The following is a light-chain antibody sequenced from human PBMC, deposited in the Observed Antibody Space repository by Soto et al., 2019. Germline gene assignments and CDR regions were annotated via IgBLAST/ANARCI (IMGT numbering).Light chain of an antibody. V-gene: IGLV1-44*01. CDR2: SNN. CDR3: AAWDDSLNAFYA. J-gene: IGLJ1*01. CDR1: NSNIGSNT. Sequence: QSVLTQPPSASGTPGQRVTISCSGSNSNIGSNTVNWYQQLPGTAPKLLIYSNNKRPSGVPDRFSGSNSGTSAPLAISGFQSEDEADYYCAAWDDSLNAFYAFGTGTKVTVL.